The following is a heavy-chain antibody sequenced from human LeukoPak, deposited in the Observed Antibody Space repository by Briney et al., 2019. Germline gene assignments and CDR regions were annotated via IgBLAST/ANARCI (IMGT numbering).Heavy chain of an antibody. J-gene: IGHJ6*03. CDR2: ISYDGSNK. CDR1: GFTFSSYA. V-gene: IGHV3-30*04. D-gene: IGHD4-17*01. Sequence: GGSLRLSCAASGFTFSSYAMHWVRQAPGKRLEWVAVISYDGSNKYYADSVKGRFTISRDNSKNTLYLQMNSLRAEDTAVYYCARGLRNYYYYYMDVWGKGTTVTVSS. CDR3: ARGLRNYYYYYMDV.